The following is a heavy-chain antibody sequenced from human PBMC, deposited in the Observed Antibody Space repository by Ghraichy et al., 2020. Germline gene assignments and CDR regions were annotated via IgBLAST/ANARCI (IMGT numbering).Heavy chain of an antibody. D-gene: IGHD6-13*01. V-gene: IGHV3-30*04. Sequence: GGSLRLSCAASGFTFSSYAMHWVRQAPGKGLEWVAVISYDGSNKYYADSVKGRFTISRDNSKNTLYLQMNSLRAEDTAVYYCARVAAPLSGYYYYYMDVWGKGTTVTVSS. J-gene: IGHJ6*03. CDR2: ISYDGSNK. CDR1: GFTFSSYA. CDR3: ARVAAPLSGYYYYYMDV.